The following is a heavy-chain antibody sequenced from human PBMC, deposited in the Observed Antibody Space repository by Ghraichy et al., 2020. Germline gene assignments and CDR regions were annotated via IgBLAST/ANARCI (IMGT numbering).Heavy chain of an antibody. CDR1: GFIFSSYS. Sequence: GESLNISCAASGFIFSSYSMHWVRQAPGKGLEWVSSISSKGHYLYYADSMKGRFTISRDNAKNSLYLQINSLTAEDSAVYYCARDLGGPDYWGQGTLVTVSA. J-gene: IGHJ4*02. CDR2: ISSKGHYL. CDR3: ARDLGGPDY. D-gene: IGHD3-10*01. V-gene: IGHV3-21*01.